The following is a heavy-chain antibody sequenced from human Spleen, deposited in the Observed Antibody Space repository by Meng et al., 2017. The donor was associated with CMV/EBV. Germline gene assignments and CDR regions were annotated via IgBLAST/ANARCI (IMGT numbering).Heavy chain of an antibody. CDR1: GYTFTSYG. CDR3: ARAPVGATPLPAYYFDY. CDR2: ISAYNGNT. Sequence: ASVKVSCKASGYTFTSYGISWVRQAPGQGLEWMGWISAYNGNTNYAQKLQGRVTMTTDTSTSTAYMELRSLRSDDTAVYYCARAPVGATPLPAYYFDYWGQGTLVTVSS. V-gene: IGHV1-18*01. J-gene: IGHJ4*02. D-gene: IGHD1-26*01.